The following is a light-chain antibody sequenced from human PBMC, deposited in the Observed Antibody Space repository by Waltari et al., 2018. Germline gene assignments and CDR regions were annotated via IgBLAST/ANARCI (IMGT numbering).Light chain of an antibody. CDR3: QYYNSAPRT. V-gene: IGKV3-20*01. CDR1: EKITSSY. J-gene: IGKJ1*01. Sequence: VVLTQSPGTLSLSPGESATLSCRASEKITSSYIAWYQHKPGQAPRLLIYTSSYRPTGVPDRFSGSGSGTDFVLTISRLEPEDFAVYYCQYYNSAPRTFGQGTKVDIK. CDR2: TSS.